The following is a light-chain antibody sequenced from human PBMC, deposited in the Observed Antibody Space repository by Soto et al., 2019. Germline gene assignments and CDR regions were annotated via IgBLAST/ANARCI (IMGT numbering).Light chain of an antibody. Sequence: EIVMTQSPPSLTVTPGEPASISCRSSQRLLYSNGNIFLDWYLQKPGQSPQLLIYLGSNRASGVPDRVSGSGAGTDFTLKISRVEAEDVGVYYCMQALQTPYTFGQGTKVDI. J-gene: IGKJ2*01. V-gene: IGKV2-28*01. CDR1: QRLLYSNGNIF. CDR3: MQALQTPYT. CDR2: LGS.